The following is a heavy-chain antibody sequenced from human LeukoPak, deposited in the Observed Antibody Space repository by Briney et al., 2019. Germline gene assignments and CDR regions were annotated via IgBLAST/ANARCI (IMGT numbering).Heavy chain of an antibody. Sequence: ASVKVSCKASGYTFTICGISWVRQGPGQALERRGWSSAYNGNTNYAQKLQGRVTMTTDTSTSTAYMELRSLRSDDTAVYYCARDVLLCFGEVMDAFDIWGQGTMVTVSS. V-gene: IGHV1-18*01. CDR1: GYTFTICG. CDR3: ARDVLLCFGEVMDAFDI. D-gene: IGHD3-10*01. CDR2: SSAYNGNT. J-gene: IGHJ3*02.